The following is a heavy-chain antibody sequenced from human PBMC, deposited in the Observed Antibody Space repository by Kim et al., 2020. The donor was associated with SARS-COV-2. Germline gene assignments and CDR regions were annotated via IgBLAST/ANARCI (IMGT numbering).Heavy chain of an antibody. Sequence: SVKVSCKASGGTFSSYAISWVRQAPGQGLEWMGGIIPIFGTANYAQKFQGRVTITADESTSTAYMELSSLRSEDTAVYYCARDAPFGNSYIDYYYGMDVWGQGTTVTVSS. CDR3: ARDAPFGNSYIDYYYGMDV. V-gene: IGHV1-69*13. D-gene: IGHD1-26*01. J-gene: IGHJ6*02. CDR1: GGTFSSYA. CDR2: IIPIFGTA.